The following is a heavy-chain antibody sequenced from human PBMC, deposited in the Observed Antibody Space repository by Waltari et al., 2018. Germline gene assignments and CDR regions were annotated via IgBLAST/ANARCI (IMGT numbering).Heavy chain of an antibody. Sequence: EEHLLESGGGLAQHGGSLKLSCAASGFNFICYAMSWVHQAPGKGLEWVSGISDSGVITKYADSVKGRFTVSRDNSKNTVFLHLNSLRAEDTAIYYCARHLYSIDYLELAKWGQGTLVTVSS. CDR2: ISDSGVIT. V-gene: IGHV3-23*01. CDR3: ARHLYSIDYLELAK. D-gene: IGHD3-22*01. J-gene: IGHJ4*02. CDR1: GFNFICYA.